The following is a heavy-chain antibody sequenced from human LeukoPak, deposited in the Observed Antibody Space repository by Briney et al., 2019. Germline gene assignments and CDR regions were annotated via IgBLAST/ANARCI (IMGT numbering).Heavy chain of an antibody. CDR3: AGEDYFDSSGYASWRFDI. Sequence: SETLSLTCTVSGGSISSYYWTWIRQPPGEGLEWIGHIYYSGNTIYNPSLKSRVTISVDTSKNQFSLKLTSVTTADTAVYYCAGEDYFDSSGYASWRFDIWGQGTMVTVSS. V-gene: IGHV4-59*01. CDR2: IYYSGNT. CDR1: GGSISSYY. D-gene: IGHD3-22*01. J-gene: IGHJ3*02.